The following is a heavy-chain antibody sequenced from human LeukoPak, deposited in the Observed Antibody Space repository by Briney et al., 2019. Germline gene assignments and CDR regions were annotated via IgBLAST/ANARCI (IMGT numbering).Heavy chain of an antibody. V-gene: IGHV4-59*01. CDR2: IYYSGST. Sequence: NPSETLSLTCAVYGGSFSGYYWSWIRQPPGKGLEWIGYIYYSGSTNYNPSLKSRVIISVDSSKNQFSLKLSSVTAADTAVYYCARGAGNYYFYGMDVWGQGTTVTVSS. CDR1: GGSFSGYY. J-gene: IGHJ6*02. CDR3: ARGAGNYYFYGMDV.